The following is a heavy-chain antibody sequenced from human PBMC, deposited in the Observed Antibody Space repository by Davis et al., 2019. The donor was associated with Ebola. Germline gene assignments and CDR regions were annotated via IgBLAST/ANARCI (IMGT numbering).Heavy chain of an antibody. CDR3: ARDLSDFWSGYYGDYGMDV. CDR2: IYHSGST. Sequence: SETLSLTCAVSGGSISSSNWWSWVRQPPGKGLEWIGEIYHSGSTNYNPSLKSRVTISVDKSKNQFSLKLGSVTAADTAGYYCARDLSDFWSGYYGDYGMDVWGQGTTVTVSS. J-gene: IGHJ6*02. D-gene: IGHD3-3*01. V-gene: IGHV4-4*02. CDR1: GGSISSSNW.